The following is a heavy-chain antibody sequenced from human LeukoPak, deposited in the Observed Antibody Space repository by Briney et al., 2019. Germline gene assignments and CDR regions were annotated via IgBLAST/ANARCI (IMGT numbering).Heavy chain of an antibody. CDR1: GGSISSGSYY. Sequence: SETLSLTCTVSGGSISSGSYYWSWIRQPAGKGLEWIGRIYTSGSTNYNPSLKSRVTISVDTSKNQFSLKLSSVTAADTAVYYCARDREMAQSGHWYFDLWGRGTLVTVSS. J-gene: IGHJ2*01. D-gene: IGHD5-24*01. CDR3: ARDREMAQSGHWYFDL. CDR2: IYTSGST. V-gene: IGHV4-61*02.